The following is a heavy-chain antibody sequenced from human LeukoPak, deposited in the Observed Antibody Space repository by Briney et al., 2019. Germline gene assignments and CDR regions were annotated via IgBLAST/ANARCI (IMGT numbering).Heavy chain of an antibody. D-gene: IGHD3-22*01. J-gene: IGHJ3*02. CDR1: GFTFSSYW. V-gene: IGHV3-7*01. Sequence: GGSLRLSCAASGFTFSSYWMSWVRQAPGKGLEWVANIKQDGSEKYYVDSVKGRFTISRDNAKNSLYLQMNSLRAEDAAVYYCVRSSGYWDAFDIWGQGTMVTVSS. CDR2: IKQDGSEK. CDR3: VRSSGYWDAFDI.